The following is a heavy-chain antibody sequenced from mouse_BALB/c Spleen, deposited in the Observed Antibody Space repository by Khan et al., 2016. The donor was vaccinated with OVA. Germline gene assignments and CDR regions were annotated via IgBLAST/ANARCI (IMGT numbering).Heavy chain of an antibody. CDR1: GFSLTNDG. Sequence: QVQLKESGPGLVQPSQSLSITCTVPGFSLTNDGVHWGRQSPGKGLEGRGGIRSGGNTDYNETFISRLSISKHISKVQVFFKMNSLQANDTAIYYCAKNRNGYFDYWGQGTTLTVSS. D-gene: IGHD1-1*02. CDR2: IRSGGNT. V-gene: IGHV2-2*02. J-gene: IGHJ2*01. CDR3: AKNRNGYFDY.